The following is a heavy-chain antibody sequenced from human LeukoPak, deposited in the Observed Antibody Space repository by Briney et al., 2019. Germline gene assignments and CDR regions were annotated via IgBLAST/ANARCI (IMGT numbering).Heavy chain of an antibody. V-gene: IGHV3-33*01. J-gene: IGHJ4*02. D-gene: IGHD2-2*01. CDR3: ARDGSRYCSSTSCVYDY. CDR1: GFTFSSYG. Sequence: PGRSLRLSCAASGFTFSSYGMHWVRQAPGKGLEWVAVIWYDGSNKYYADSVKGRFTISRDNSKNTLYLQMNSLRAEDTAVYYCARDGSRYCSSTSCVYDYWGQGTLVTVSS. CDR2: IWYDGSNK.